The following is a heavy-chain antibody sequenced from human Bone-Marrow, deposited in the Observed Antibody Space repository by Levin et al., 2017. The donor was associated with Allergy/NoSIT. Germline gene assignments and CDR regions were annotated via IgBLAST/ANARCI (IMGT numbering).Heavy chain of an antibody. CDR3: ARISSAAFDM. J-gene: IGHJ3*02. CDR2: INPNSGDT. V-gene: IGHV1-2*02. D-gene: IGHD6-19*01. CDR1: GYTFTDYF. Sequence: GESLKISCKASGYTFTDYFIHWVRLAPGQGLEWMGWINPNSGDTDSSQNFQGTVTMTRDTSISSAYMEVTSLTSNDTALYYCARISSAAFDMWGQGTVVTVSS.